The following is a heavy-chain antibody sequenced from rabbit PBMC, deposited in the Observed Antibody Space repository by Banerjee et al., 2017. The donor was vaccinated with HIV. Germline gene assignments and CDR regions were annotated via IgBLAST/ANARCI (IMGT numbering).Heavy chain of an antibody. J-gene: IGHJ4*01. CDR1: GFSFSSDW. D-gene: IGHD4-2*01. CDR3: ARERAGYGGDFDL. Sequence: QEHLEESGGDLVKPEGSLTLTCTASGFSFSSDWMCWVRQAPGKGLEWIGCIGTGSGIGYYATWAKGRFTISKTSSTTVTLQMTSLTAADTATYFCARERAGYGGDFDLWGPGTLVTVS. V-gene: IGHV1S45*01. CDR2: IGTGSGIG.